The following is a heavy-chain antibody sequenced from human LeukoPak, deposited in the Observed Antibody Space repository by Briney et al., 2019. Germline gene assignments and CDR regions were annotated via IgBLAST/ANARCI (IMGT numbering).Heavy chain of an antibody. CDR1: NGSITSYY. CDR3: ARLDTAMDPFDY. Sequence: SVTLSLTCSVSNGSITSYYWSWIRQPPGKGLEWIGYIYYSGSTNYNPSLMSRVTISVDTSKNQFSLKLSSVTAADTAVYYCARLDTAMDPFDYWGQGTLVTVSS. J-gene: IGHJ4*02. V-gene: IGHV4-59*08. D-gene: IGHD5-18*01. CDR2: IYYSGST.